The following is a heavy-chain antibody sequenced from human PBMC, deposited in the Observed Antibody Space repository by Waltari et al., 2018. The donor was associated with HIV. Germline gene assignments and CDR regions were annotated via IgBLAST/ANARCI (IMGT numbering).Heavy chain of an antibody. CDR3: ARESDGGRMMRY. CDR1: GYTFTSYA. J-gene: IGHJ4*02. Sequence: VXLXXSGSELXKPGASVRISCKASGYTFTSYAVNWVRQAPGXXLEXMXXXXTNTGXPGXAXNXXGXXVLSLDXXVSTAYLQINSLEADXXXIYXCARESDGGRMMRYWGQGTLVTVSS. D-gene: IGHD3-16*01. CDR2: XXTNTGXP. V-gene: IGHV7-4-1*02.